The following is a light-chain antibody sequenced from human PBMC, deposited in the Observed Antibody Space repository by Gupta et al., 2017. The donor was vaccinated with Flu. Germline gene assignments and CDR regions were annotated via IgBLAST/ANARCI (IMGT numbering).Light chain of an antibody. CDR1: QSINTY. CDR3: QQTDNIPPWT. J-gene: IGKJ1*01. Sequence: DTQMTQSPSSLSASVGDRVTITCRASQSINTYLNWYQQKPGKAPNLLIHNASSLQAGVPSRFSGSGSGTDYTLSINSRQPDDFATYYCQQTDNIPPWTFGQGTKVEFK. V-gene: IGKV1-39*01. CDR2: NAS.